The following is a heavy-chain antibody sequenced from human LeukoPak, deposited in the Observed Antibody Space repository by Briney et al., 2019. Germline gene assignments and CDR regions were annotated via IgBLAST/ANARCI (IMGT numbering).Heavy chain of an antibody. CDR3: ARDQGGNPKYFQH. CDR2: ISYDGRNK. V-gene: IGHV3-30*03. J-gene: IGHJ1*01. CDR1: GFTFSSYA. Sequence: GGSLRLSCAASGFTFSSYAMSWVRQAPGKGLEWVAVISYDGRNKYYADSVKGRFTISRDNSKNTLYLQMNSLRAEDTAVYYCARDQGGNPKYFQHWGQGTLVTVSS. D-gene: IGHD4-23*01.